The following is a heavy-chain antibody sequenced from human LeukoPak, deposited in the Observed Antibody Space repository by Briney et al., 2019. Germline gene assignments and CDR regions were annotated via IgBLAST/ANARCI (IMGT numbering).Heavy chain of an antibody. CDR1: GYTFTSYD. J-gene: IGHJ6*03. CDR2: MNPNSGNT. V-gene: IGHV1-8*03. Sequence: ASVKVSCKASGYTFTSYDINWVRQATGQGLEWMGWMNPNSGNTGYAQKFQGRVTITRNTSISTAYMELSSLRSEDTAVYYCARGLRFLEWFYCYYMDVWGKGTTVTVSS. CDR3: ARGLRFLEWFYCYYMDV. D-gene: IGHD3-3*01.